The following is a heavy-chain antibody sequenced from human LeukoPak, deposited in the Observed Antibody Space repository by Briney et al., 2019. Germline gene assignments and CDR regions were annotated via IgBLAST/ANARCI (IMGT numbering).Heavy chain of an antibody. CDR3: ARGVNQLLWFGELFPHCFDS. V-gene: IGHV4-31*03. CDR2: IYYSGST. D-gene: IGHD3-10*01. Sequence: PSETLSLTCTVSGGSISSGGYYWSWIRQHPGKGLEWIGYIYYSGSTYYNPSLKSRVTISVDTSKNQFSLKLNSVTAADTAVYYCARGVNQLLWFGELFPHCFDSWGQGTLVTVSS. CDR1: GGSISSGGYY. J-gene: IGHJ4*02.